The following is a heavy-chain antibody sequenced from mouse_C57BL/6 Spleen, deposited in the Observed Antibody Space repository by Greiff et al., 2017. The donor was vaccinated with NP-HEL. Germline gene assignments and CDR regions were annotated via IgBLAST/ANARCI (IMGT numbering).Heavy chain of an antibody. D-gene: IGHD1-1*01. CDR1: GYTFISYW. CDR2: IHPNSGST. CDR3: ARGDYGSMFAY. J-gene: IGHJ3*01. Sequence: QVQLQQPGAELVKPGASVKLSCTASGYTFISYWMHWVKQRPGQGLEWIGMIHPNSGSTNYNEKFKSKATLTVDKSSSTAYMQLSSLTSEDSAVYYCARGDYGSMFAYWGQGTLVTVSA. V-gene: IGHV1-64*01.